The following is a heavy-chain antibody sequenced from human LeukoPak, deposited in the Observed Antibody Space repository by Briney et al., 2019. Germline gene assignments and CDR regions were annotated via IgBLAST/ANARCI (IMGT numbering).Heavy chain of an antibody. V-gene: IGHV3-30*04. CDR1: GFTFSNYP. Sequence: GRSLRLSCAASGFTFSNYPMHWVRQAPGKGLEWLAVISYDGSTKYYADSVKGRFTISRDNSKNTLYLKMYSLRAEDTAVYYCARDLVRNPPPDYFDYWGQGTLVTVSS. CDR2: ISYDGSTK. CDR3: ARDLVRNPPPDYFDY. J-gene: IGHJ4*02. D-gene: IGHD1-14*01.